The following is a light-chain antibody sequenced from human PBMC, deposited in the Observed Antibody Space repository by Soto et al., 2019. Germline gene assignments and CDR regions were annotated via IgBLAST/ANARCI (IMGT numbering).Light chain of an antibody. Sequence: EIVLTQSPGTLSLSPGEKATLSCRASLSVSNSFLAWYQQKPGQAPRLLIYGASSRATGIPDRFSGSGSGTDFTLTIIRLEAEDFAVYYCQRYGSSPSWAFGQGTRVEIK. J-gene: IGKJ1*01. V-gene: IGKV3-20*01. CDR2: GAS. CDR1: LSVSNSF. CDR3: QRYGSSPSWA.